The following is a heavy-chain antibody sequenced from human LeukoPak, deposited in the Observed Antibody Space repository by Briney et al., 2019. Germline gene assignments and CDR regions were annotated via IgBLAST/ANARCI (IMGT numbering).Heavy chain of an antibody. Sequence: SVKVSCKASRGTFSSYAISWVRQAPGQGLEGMGGIIPIFGTANYAQKFQGRVTITADKSTSTAYMELSSLRSEDTAVYYCARGKAGQLVHDWFDPWGQGTLVTVSS. CDR2: IIPIFGTA. V-gene: IGHV1-69*06. D-gene: IGHD6-6*01. CDR1: RGTFSSYA. CDR3: ARGKAGQLVHDWFDP. J-gene: IGHJ5*02.